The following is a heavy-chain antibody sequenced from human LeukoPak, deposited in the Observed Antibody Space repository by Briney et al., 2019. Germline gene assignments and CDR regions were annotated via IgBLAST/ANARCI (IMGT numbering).Heavy chain of an antibody. J-gene: IGHJ4*02. CDR1: GGSISSYC. V-gene: IGHV4-59*01. D-gene: IGHD5-18*01. CDR2: IYYSGNT. Sequence: SETLSLTCTVSGGSISSYCWSWIRQPPGKGLEWIGYIYYSGNTNYNPSLKSRVTISVDTSKNQFSLKLTSVTAADTAVYYCARSTALDDDYSDYWGQGTLVTAS. CDR3: ARSTALDDDYSDY.